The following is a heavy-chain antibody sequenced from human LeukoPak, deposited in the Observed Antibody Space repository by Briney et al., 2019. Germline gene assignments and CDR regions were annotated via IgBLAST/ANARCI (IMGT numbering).Heavy chain of an antibody. CDR2: INYSGRNT. CDR3: ARDLGSYYPDSGGYAYGY. CDR1: GFTFSSYA. V-gene: IGHV3-23*01. J-gene: IGHJ4*02. D-gene: IGHD3-22*01. Sequence: GGSLTLSCAASGFTFSSYAMSWVRQAPGKGLEWVSGINYSGRNTYYPNPVKGRSTISRDNSKKPLLKQRYSLRAADTGRYYCARDLGSYYPDSGGYAYGYWGQGTQVTVYS.